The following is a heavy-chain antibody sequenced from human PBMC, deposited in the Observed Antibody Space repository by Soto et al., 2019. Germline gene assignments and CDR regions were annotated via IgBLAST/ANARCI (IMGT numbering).Heavy chain of an antibody. J-gene: IGHJ6*02. D-gene: IGHD3-16*01. CDR1: GFRFSNYD. Sequence: EVQLLESGGGLVQPGGSLRLSCAASGFRFSNYDMSWVRQAPGKGLEWVSAISGGGDVTYYADSVKGRFTISRDNSKNTLYRQMNSLRAEDTAVYYCANRDTSMITRYYYGMDVWGQGTTVTVSS. V-gene: IGHV3-23*01. CDR2: ISGGGDVT. CDR3: ANRDTSMITRYYYGMDV.